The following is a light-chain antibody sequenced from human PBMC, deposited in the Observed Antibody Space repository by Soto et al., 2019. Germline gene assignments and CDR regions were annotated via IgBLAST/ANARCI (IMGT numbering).Light chain of an antibody. J-gene: IGLJ1*01. CDR2: EVT. Sequence: QSVLAQPSSVSGSPGQSITISCTGTSTDVGGYNYVSWYQHHSGKAPKLLIYEVTNRPSGISDRFSGSKSVNTASLTISGLQAEDESDYYCGSYSSTETPFGFGTGTKLTVL. V-gene: IGLV2-14*01. CDR1: STDVGGYNY. CDR3: GSYSSTETPFG.